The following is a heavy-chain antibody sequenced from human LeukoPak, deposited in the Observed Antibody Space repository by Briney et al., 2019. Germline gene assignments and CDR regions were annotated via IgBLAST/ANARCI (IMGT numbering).Heavy chain of an antibody. D-gene: IGHD6-19*01. CDR3: ARGSGWYDYGMDV. Sequence: RPSQTLSLTCTVSGGSISSGDYYWSWIRQPPGKGLEWIGYIYYSGSTYYNPSLKSRVTISVDTSKNQFSLKLSSVTAADTAVYYCARGSGWYDYGMDVWGQGTTVTVSS. J-gene: IGHJ6*02. CDR2: IYYSGST. V-gene: IGHV4-30-4*01. CDR1: GGSISSGDYY.